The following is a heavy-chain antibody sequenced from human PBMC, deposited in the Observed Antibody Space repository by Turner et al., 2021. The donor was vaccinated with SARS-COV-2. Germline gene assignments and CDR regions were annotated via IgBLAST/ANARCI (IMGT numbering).Heavy chain of an antibody. CDR3: AKGRGIYYLLDFDY. Sequence: QVQLVESGGGVVQPGGSLRLSCAASGFTFSSYGMHWVRQAPGKGREWVAVISYDGFNKYYADSVKGRFTISRDNSKNTLYLQMNSLRAEDTAVYYCAKGRGIYYLLDFDYWGQGTLVTVSS. D-gene: IGHD1-26*01. J-gene: IGHJ4*02. V-gene: IGHV3-30*18. CDR1: GFTFSSYG. CDR2: ISYDGFNK.